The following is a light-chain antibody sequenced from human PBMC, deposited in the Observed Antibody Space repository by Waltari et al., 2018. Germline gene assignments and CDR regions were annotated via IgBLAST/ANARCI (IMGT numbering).Light chain of an antibody. J-gene: IGLJ3*02. CDR1: SRYVGFYHL. V-gene: IGLV2-23*02. Sequence: QSALTQPASVSGSPGQSITISCTGTSRYVGFYHLVSWYQQHPDKAPKPMVYEVIERPSGVSNRFSGSKSGNTASLTISGLQAEDEADYYCCSYAGRNIWVFGGGTKLTVL. CDR2: EVI. CDR3: CSYAGRNIWV.